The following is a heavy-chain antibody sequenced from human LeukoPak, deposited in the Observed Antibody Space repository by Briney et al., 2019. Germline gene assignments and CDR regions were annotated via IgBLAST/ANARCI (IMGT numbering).Heavy chain of an antibody. Sequence: GGSLRLSCAASGFAFSSYWMSWVRQAPGKGLEWVANIKQDGSEKYYVDSVKGRFTISRDNAKNSLYLQMNSLRAEDTAVYYCARAGRKSRGVDLVRKKETGYYYYMDVWGKGTTVTVSS. CDR2: IKQDGSEK. CDR3: ARAGRKSRGVDLVRKKETGYYYYMDV. CDR1: GFAFSSYW. D-gene: IGHD3-10*02. V-gene: IGHV3-7*01. J-gene: IGHJ6*03.